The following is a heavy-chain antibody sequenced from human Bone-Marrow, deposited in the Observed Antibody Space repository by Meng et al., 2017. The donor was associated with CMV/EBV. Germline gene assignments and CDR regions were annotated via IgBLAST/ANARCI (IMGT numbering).Heavy chain of an antibody. CDR2: IYSGGST. J-gene: IGHJ4*02. V-gene: IGHV3-53*01. CDR1: GFNVSSHY. CDR3: ARGSAANSSWYAYPIDY. D-gene: IGHD2-2*01. Sequence: GASLKICCTASGFNVSSHYITWVRQAPGRGLEWGSVIYSGGSTFYADSVKGRFTISRDTSRNTQYLQMNSLRAEDTAIYYCARGSAANSSWYAYPIDYWGQGTLVTVSS.